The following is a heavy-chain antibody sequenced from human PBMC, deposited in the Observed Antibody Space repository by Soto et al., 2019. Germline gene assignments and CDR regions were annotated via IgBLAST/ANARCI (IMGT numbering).Heavy chain of an antibody. CDR1: GGSFSGYY. D-gene: IGHD3-22*01. J-gene: IGHJ6*02. V-gene: IGHV4-34*01. Sequence: SETLSLTCAVYGGSFSGYYWSWIRQPPGKGLEWIGEINHSGSTNYNPSLKSRVTISVDTSKNQFSLKLSSVTAADTAVYYCARAYYDSSSYHPTVNYYYYGMDVWGQGTTVTVSS. CDR2: INHSGST. CDR3: ARAYYDSSSYHPTVNYYYYGMDV.